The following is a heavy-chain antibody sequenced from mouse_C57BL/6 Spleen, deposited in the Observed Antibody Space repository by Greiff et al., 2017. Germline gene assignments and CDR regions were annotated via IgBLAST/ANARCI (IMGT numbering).Heavy chain of an antibody. J-gene: IGHJ3*01. CDR3: ARLGGYDVWFAD. CDR2: IHPDSGST. Sequence: VQLQQPGAELVKPGASVKLSCKASGYTFTSYWMHWVKQRPGQGLEWIGMIHPDSGSTNYNEKFKSKATLTVDTSSSTAYMQLSSRTSEDSAVYYCARLGGYDVWFADWGQVTLVTVSA. D-gene: IGHD2-2*01. V-gene: IGHV1-64*01. CDR1: GYTFTSYW.